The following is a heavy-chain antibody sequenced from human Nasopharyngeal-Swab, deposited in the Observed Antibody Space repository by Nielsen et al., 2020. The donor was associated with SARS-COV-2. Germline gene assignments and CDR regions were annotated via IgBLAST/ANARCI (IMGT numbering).Heavy chain of an antibody. Sequence: WVRQAPGQGPEWMGWINTNTGNPTYTQAFTGRFVFSLDTSVNTAYLQISSLKAEDTAVYYCAREANLEYSNWFDPWGQGTLVTVSS. J-gene: IGHJ5*02. CDR3: AREANLEYSNWFDP. CDR2: INTNTGNP. V-gene: IGHV7-4-1*02. D-gene: IGHD2/OR15-2a*01.